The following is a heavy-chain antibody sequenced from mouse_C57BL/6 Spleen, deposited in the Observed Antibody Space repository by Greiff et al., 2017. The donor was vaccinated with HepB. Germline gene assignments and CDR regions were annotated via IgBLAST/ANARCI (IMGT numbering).Heavy chain of an antibody. CDR3: AIPFITTVVEGPFDY. Sequence: VQLQQSGAELVKPGASVKLSCTASGFNIKDYYMHWVKQRTEQGLEWIGRIDPEDGETKYAPKFQGKATITADTSSNTAYLQLSSLTSEDTAVYYCAIPFITTVVEGPFDYWGQGTTLTVSS. CDR1: GFNIKDYY. CDR2: IDPEDGET. V-gene: IGHV14-2*01. J-gene: IGHJ2*01. D-gene: IGHD1-1*01.